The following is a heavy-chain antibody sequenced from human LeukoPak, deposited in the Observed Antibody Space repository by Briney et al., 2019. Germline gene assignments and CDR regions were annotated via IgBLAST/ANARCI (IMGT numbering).Heavy chain of an antibody. CDR3: ARGDNNGDWFDP. CDR1: GYSISSGYY. D-gene: IGHD1-1*01. Sequence: SETLSLTCTVSGYSISSGYYWGWIRQPPGKGLEWIGSIYHSGSTYYNPSLKSRVTISVDTSKNQFSLRLSSVTAADTAVYYCARGDNNGDWFDPWGQGTLVTVSS. CDR2: IYHSGST. J-gene: IGHJ5*02. V-gene: IGHV4-38-2*02.